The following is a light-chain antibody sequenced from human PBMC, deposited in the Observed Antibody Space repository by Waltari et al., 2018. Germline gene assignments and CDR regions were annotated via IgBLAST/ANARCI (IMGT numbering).Light chain of an antibody. CDR2: ENN. J-gene: IGLJ1*01. Sequence: QSVLTQPPSVSAAPGQTVTISCSADSSKIGNNYVSWYQHFPGTAPKLLIYENNRRPSGIPDRFSGSQSGTSATLGITGLQTGDEADYYCGTWDASLGGIFGTGTKVTVL. V-gene: IGLV1-51*02. CDR1: SSKIGNNY. CDR3: GTWDASLGGI.